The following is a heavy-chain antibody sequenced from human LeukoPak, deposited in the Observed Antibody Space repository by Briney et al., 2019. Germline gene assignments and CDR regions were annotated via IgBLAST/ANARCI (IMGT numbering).Heavy chain of an antibody. D-gene: IGHD1-26*01. CDR3: TRGAPQADVFDI. J-gene: IGHJ3*02. CDR2: FKSKAADGTT. Sequence: GESLRLSCAASGFTFSVTWMSWVRQAPGRGLEWVGRFKSKAADGTTDYAAPVAGRFTISRDDSKNMLYLQMNSLKTEDTAVYYCTRGAPQADVFDIWGQGTMVTVSS. CDR1: GFTFSVTW. V-gene: IGHV3-15*01.